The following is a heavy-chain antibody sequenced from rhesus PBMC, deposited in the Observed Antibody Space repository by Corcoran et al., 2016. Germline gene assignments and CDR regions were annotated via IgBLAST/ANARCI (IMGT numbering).Heavy chain of an antibody. Sequence: QLQLQESGPGLVKPSETLSLTCAVSGYSISSGYGWSWIRQPPGKGLEWIGYISYSGNTSYNPYLQSRVTISRDTSKNQFCLKLSSVTAADTAVYYCARGGTGVIIIFDYWGQGVLVTVSS. J-gene: IGHJ4*01. V-gene: IGHV4-122*02. CDR1: GYSISSGYG. D-gene: IGHD3-34*01. CDR3: ARGGTGVIIIFDY. CDR2: ISYSGNT.